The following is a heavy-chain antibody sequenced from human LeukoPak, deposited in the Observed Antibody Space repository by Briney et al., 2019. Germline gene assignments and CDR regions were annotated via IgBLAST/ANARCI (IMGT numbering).Heavy chain of an antibody. CDR2: INHSGST. V-gene: IGHV4-34*01. Sequence: PSETLSLTCAVYGGSFSDYYWSWIRQLPGKGLEWIGEINHSGSTNYNPSLKSRVTISVDTSKNQFSLKLSSVTAADTAVYYCARDRGRDGYNYVDYWGQGTLVTVSS. CDR3: ARDRGRDGYNYVDY. J-gene: IGHJ4*02. CDR1: GGSFSDYY. D-gene: IGHD5-24*01.